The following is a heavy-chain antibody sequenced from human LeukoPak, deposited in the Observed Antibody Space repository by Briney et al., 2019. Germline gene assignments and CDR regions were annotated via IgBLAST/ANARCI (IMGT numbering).Heavy chain of an antibody. D-gene: IGHD6-13*01. J-gene: IGHJ4*02. Sequence: SETLSLTCAVYGGSFSGYYWGWIRQTPEKGLEWIGEIHHYGTTNYNPSLKSRVTILIDTSKIQFSLKLSSVTAADTAVYYCARTYQSTVPGIAGGGTFDYWGQGILVTVSS. CDR3: ARTYQSTVPGIAGGGTFDY. V-gene: IGHV4-34*01. CDR2: IHHYGTT. CDR1: GGSFSGYY.